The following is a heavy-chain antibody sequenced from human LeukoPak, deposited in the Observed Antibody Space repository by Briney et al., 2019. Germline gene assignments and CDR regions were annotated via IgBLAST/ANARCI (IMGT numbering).Heavy chain of an antibody. CDR3: ARVPGNSSGNDAFDI. CDR1: GGSITSSSYY. D-gene: IGHD6-19*01. CDR2: IYYTGGT. V-gene: IGHV4-39*01. J-gene: IGHJ3*02. Sequence: SETLSLTCSVSGGSITSSSYYWGWIRQSPEKGLEWIGGIYYTGGTHYSPSLKSRVTISVDTSKNQFSLKLSSVTAADTAVYYCARVPGNSSGNDAFDIWGQGTMVTVSS.